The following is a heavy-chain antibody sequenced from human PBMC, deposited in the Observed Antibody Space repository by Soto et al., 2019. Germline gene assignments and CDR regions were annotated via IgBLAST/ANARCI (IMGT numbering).Heavy chain of an antibody. D-gene: IGHD4-4*01. CDR2: INHSGST. V-gene: IGHV4-34*01. CDR3: ARERLYSNYGFDY. Sequence: SETLSLTCAVYGGSFSGYYWSWIRQPPGKGLEWIGEINHSGSTNYNPSLKSRVTISVDTSKNQFSLKLSSVTAADTAVYYCARERLYSNYGFDYWGQGTLVTVS. J-gene: IGHJ4*02. CDR1: GGSFSGYY.